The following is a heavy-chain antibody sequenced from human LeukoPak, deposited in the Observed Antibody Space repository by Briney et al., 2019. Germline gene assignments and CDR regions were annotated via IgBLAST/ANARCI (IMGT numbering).Heavy chain of an antibody. D-gene: IGHD6-19*01. Sequence: SETLSLTCTVSGGSISSRSHHWGWIRQPPGKGLEWIGSIYYSGRTFYNPSLKSRVTISGDTSKNQFSLKLSSVTAADTAVYYCARQAVTGTSYMDVWGKGTTVTVSS. CDR2: IYYSGRT. J-gene: IGHJ6*03. CDR3: ARQAVTGTSYMDV. CDR1: GGSISSRSHH. V-gene: IGHV4-39*01.